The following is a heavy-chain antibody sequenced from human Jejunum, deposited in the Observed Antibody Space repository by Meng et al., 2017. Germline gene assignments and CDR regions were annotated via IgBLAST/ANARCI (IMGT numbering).Heavy chain of an antibody. CDR3: ASNVDCTSTSCYAY. D-gene: IGHD2-2*01. Sequence: QVQLVQSGSEVKKPGASVKVSCKASGYTFTGYYMHWGREAPGQGLEWMGRINTYSGVPNYAQKFRGRVTMTTDTSINTAYMELSGLSSDDTALYYCASNVDCTSTSCYAYWGQGTLVTVSS. CDR2: INTYSGVP. J-gene: IGHJ4*02. V-gene: IGHV1-2*06. CDR1: GYTFTGYY.